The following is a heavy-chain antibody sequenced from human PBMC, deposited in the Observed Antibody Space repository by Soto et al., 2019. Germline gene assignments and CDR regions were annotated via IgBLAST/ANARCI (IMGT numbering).Heavy chain of an antibody. D-gene: IGHD6-6*01. V-gene: IGHV3-7*01. Sequence: GSLRLSCAGSGFTFSSHSMRWVRQAPGKGLEWVASIKEDGSEQYYVDSVRGRFSISRDNAKNTVYLQMDSLKGEDTAVYYCTRRSSRRSSDIWGQGTLVTVSS. CDR2: IKEDGSEQ. J-gene: IGHJ3*02. CDR3: TRRSSRRSSDI. CDR1: GFTFSSHS.